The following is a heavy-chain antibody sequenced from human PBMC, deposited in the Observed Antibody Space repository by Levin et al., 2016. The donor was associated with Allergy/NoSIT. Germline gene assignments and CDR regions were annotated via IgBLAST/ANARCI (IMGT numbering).Heavy chain of an antibody. D-gene: IGHD2-21*01. Sequence: GESLKISCAASGFTFSNYAVSWVRQAPGKGLEWVSGIRGSGDRTYYADSVKGRFTISRDNSKNTVYLQIKSLTADDTAVYYCAKSSDYCGPDCYRMDVWGQGTTVSVSS. J-gene: IGHJ6*02. CDR1: GFTFSNYA. CDR2: IRGSGDRT. CDR3: AKSSDYCGPDCYRMDV. V-gene: IGHV3-23*01.